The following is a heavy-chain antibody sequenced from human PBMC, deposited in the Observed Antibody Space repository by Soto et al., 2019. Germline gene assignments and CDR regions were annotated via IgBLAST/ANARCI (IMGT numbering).Heavy chain of an antibody. CDR1: GFTFNISA. V-gene: IGHV3-30-3*01. D-gene: IGHD4-17*01. CDR2: ISFDGTKT. CDR3: AREDDYGYRYINYGLDF. Sequence: GGSLRLSFTASGFTFNISALHWVRPAPGKCLDWVAVISFDGTKTYYSASVKGRFTISRDNLKNTLYLQMTNLRVEDAALYFCAREDDYGYRYINYGLDFGGQGTTVTSP. J-gene: IGHJ6*02.